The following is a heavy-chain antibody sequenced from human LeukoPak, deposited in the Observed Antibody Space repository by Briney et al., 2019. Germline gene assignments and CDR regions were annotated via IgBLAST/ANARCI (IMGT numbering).Heavy chain of an antibody. D-gene: IGHD3-10*01. CDR3: ARENTVRGSYGSASYFYMDV. Sequence: GASVKVSCKASGGTFSSYAISWVRQAPGQGLEWMGGIIPIFGTANYAQKFQGRVTITADESTSTAYMELSSLRSEDTAVYYCARENTVRGSYGSASYFYMDVWGKGTTVTISS. CDR2: IIPIFGTA. CDR1: GGTFSSYA. V-gene: IGHV1-69*13. J-gene: IGHJ6*03.